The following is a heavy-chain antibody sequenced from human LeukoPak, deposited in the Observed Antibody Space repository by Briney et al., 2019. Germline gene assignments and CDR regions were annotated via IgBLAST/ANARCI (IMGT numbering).Heavy chain of an antibody. CDR3: ARLISYDYVWGSYRMGGYYFDY. D-gene: IGHD3-16*02. V-gene: IGHV4-34*01. CDR2: INHSGST. Sequence: SETLSLTCAVYGGSFSGYYWSWIRQPPGKGLEWIGEINHSGSTNYNPSLKSRVTISVDTSKNQFSLKLSSVTAADTAVYYCARLISYDYVWGSYRMGGYYFDYWGQGTLVTVSS. J-gene: IGHJ4*02. CDR1: GGSFSGYY.